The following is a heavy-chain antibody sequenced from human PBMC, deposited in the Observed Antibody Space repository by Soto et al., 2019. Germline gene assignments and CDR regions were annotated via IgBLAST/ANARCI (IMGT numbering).Heavy chain of an antibody. Sequence: PXKTVSLTFTVSGGSISIGYDYWSGIRQPPGKGLEWIGYIYYSGSTYYNPSLKSRVTISVDTSKNQFSLKLSSVTAADTAVYYCAIGDDYDEHAFDIWGQGTMVIFS. CDR2: IYYSGST. V-gene: IGHV4-30-4*01. CDR1: GGSISIGYDY. CDR3: AIGDDYDEHAFDI. J-gene: IGHJ3*02. D-gene: IGHD3-16*01.